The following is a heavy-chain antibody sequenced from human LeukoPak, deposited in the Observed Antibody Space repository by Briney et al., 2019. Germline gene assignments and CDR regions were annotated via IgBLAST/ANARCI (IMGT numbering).Heavy chain of an antibody. CDR1: DGSMSPYY. Sequence: SETLSLTCTVSDGSMSPYYWSWIRQSPGRGLEWIAYIFYDGNTKYNPSLRSRVTISIDTSRNQFSLNLNSVTAADTAVYYCARNRGIAAAGYYYYYMDVWGKGTTVTVSS. J-gene: IGHJ6*03. CDR3: ARNRGIAAAGYYYYYMDV. V-gene: IGHV4-59*01. CDR2: IFYDGNT. D-gene: IGHD6-13*01.